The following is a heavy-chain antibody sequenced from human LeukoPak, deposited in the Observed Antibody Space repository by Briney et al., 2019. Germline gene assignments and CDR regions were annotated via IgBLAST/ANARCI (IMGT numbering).Heavy chain of an antibody. CDR3: VRDPSAYCGGDCPDY. D-gene: IGHD2-21*02. J-gene: IGHJ4*02. V-gene: IGHV3-7*01. CDR2: VKQDGSEK. CDR1: GFTFSSYW. Sequence: GGSLRLSCAASGFTFSSYWMSWVRQAPGKGLEWVANVKQDGSEKYYVDSVEGRFTISRDNAKNSLYLQMNSLRAEDTAVYYCVRDPSAYCGGDCPDYWGQGTLVTVSS.